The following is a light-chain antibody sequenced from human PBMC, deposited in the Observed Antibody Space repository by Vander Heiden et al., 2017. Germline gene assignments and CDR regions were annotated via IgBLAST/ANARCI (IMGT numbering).Light chain of an antibody. CDR1: NIEDKK. Sequence: SYDLTQPLSVSVAPGQTASITCGGHNIEDKKVHGYRQRPGQAPMLVIYRDSSRPSGYNSGNTATLIISGAQPADEADYYCQVWDSGSLLFGGGTKLTVL. CDR3: QVWDSGSLL. J-gene: IGLJ2*01. CDR2: RDS. V-gene: IGLV3-9*01.